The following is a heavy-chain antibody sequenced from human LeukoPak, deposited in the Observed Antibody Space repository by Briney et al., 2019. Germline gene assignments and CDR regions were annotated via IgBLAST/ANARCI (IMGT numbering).Heavy chain of an antibody. CDR1: GFTFSSYA. CDR3: ARAPGGFHGDYSPIAY. J-gene: IGHJ4*02. V-gene: IGHV3-30-3*01. D-gene: IGHD4-17*01. Sequence: PGGSLRLSCTASGFTFSSYAMHWVRQAPGKGLQWLALTSDDGSTKYYADSVKGRFTISRDNSQNTLFLQINSLRAEETAMYYCARAPGGFHGDYSPIAYWGQGTLVTVSS. CDR2: TSDDGSTK.